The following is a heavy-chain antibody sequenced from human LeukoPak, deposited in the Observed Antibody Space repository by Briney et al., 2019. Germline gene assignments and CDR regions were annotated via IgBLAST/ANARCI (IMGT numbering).Heavy chain of an antibody. CDR3: AREGAVANYFDY. V-gene: IGHV3-48*03. J-gene: IGHJ4*02. Sequence: GGSLRLSCAASGFSFSNYEMNWVRQAPGKGLEWISYITASSTTIYYADSVKGRFTISRDNAKDSLYLQMNSLRAEDTAVYYRAREGAVANYFDYWGQGTLVTVSS. D-gene: IGHD6-19*01. CDR2: ITASSTTI. CDR1: GFSFSNYE.